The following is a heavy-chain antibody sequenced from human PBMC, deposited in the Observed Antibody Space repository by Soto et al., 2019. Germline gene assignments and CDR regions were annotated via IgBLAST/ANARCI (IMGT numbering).Heavy chain of an antibody. D-gene: IGHD1-26*01. V-gene: IGHV1-69*01. Sequence: QVQLVQSGAEVKKPGSSVKVSCKASGGTFSSYAISWVRQAPGQGLERMGGIIPIFGTANYAQKFQGRVTITADESTSTAYMELSSLRSEDTAVYYCARDRAAMGANQDLDYWGQGTLVTVSS. CDR2: IIPIFGTA. CDR1: GGTFSSYA. CDR3: ARDRAAMGANQDLDY. J-gene: IGHJ4*02.